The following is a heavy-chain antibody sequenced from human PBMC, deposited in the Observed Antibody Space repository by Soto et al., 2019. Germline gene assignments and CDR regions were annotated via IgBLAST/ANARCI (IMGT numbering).Heavy chain of an antibody. CDR1: GYTFTGYY. Sequence: KVSCKASGYTFTGYYMHWVRQAPGQGLEWMGWINPNSGGTNYAQKFQGRVTMTRDTSISTAYMELSRLRSDDTAVYYCARESGHLRYYGMDVWGQGTTVTVSS. J-gene: IGHJ6*02. CDR2: INPNSGGT. D-gene: IGHD3-3*01. CDR3: ARESGHLRYYGMDV. V-gene: IGHV1-2*02.